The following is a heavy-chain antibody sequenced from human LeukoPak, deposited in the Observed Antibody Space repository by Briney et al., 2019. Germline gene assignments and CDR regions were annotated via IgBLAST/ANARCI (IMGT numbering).Heavy chain of an antibody. CDR3: AKALSSSFYYFDL. J-gene: IGHJ2*01. V-gene: IGHV3-23*01. Sequence: GGSLRLSCAASGFTFSSYGMNWVRQAPEKGLEWVSTIHGGGDVTYYADSVKGRFTISRDNSRNTLYLQMNSLRAEDTAVYYCAKALSSSFYYFDLGGRGTLVTVSS. CDR1: GFTFSSYG. CDR2: IHGGGDVT. D-gene: IGHD3-16*02.